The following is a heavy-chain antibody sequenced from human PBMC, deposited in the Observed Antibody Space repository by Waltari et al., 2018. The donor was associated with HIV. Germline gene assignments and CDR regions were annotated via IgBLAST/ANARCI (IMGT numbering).Heavy chain of an antibody. J-gene: IGHJ6*02. V-gene: IGHV3-53*01. CDR3: ARARITIFGVTYGMDV. CDR1: GFTVSGSY. CDR2: IYDDGKT. D-gene: IGHD3-3*01. Sequence: EVQLVESGGGLIQPGGSLRLSCAASGFTVSGSYMSWVRQAPGKGLGWVSVIYDDGKTYYRDAVKGRFTISRDSSRNTLYLQMNSLRPEDTAVYYCARARITIFGVTYGMDVWGQGTTVTVSS.